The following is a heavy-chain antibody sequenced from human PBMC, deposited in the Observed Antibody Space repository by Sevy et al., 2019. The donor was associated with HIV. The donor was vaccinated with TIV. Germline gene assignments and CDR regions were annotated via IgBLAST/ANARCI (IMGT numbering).Heavy chain of an antibody. J-gene: IGHJ5*02. D-gene: IGHD1-26*01. CDR1: GGSISSYY. CDR2: IYYSGST. Sequence: SETLSLTCTVFGGSISSYYWNWIRQPPEKGLEWIGYIYYSGSTNYNPSLKSRVTISVDMSKNQFSLKLSSVTAADTAVYSCASESRLGVEWELSRPQNWFDPWGQGTLVTVSS. V-gene: IGHV4-59*01. CDR3: ASESRLGVEWELSRPQNWFDP.